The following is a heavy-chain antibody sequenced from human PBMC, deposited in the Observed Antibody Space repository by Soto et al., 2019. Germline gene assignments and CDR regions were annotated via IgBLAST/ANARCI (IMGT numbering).Heavy chain of an antibody. Sequence: EVQLLESGGGLVQPGGFLRLSCAASRFTFTTFAMSWVRQAPGKGLEWVSAISGSGGGTYYADSVKGQFTVSRDNSKNTLYLQMNNLRAEDTAVYYCAKEALAGRYFDYWGRGTLVSVSS. CDR3: AKEALAGRYFDY. V-gene: IGHV3-23*01. CDR1: RFTFTTFA. D-gene: IGHD6-19*01. J-gene: IGHJ4*02. CDR2: ISGSGGGT.